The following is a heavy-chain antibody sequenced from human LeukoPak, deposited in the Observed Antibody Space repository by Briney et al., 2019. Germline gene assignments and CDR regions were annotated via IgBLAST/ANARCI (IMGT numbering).Heavy chain of an antibody. CDR2: ISWNRGSI. Sequence: PGGSLRLSCAASGFTFDDYVMHWVRQAPGKGLEWVSGISWNRGSIDYADSVKGRFTISRDNAKNSLYLQMNSLRAEDTALYYCARGRYYDSRGYYYFDYWGQGTLVTVSS. D-gene: IGHD3-22*01. CDR3: ARGRYYDSRGYYYFDY. CDR1: GFTFDDYV. J-gene: IGHJ4*02. V-gene: IGHV3-9*01.